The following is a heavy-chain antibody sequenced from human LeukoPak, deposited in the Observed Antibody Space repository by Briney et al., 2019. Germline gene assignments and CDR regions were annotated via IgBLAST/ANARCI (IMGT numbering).Heavy chain of an antibody. J-gene: IGHJ4*02. V-gene: IGHV3-30-3*01. CDR1: GFTFSSYA. CDR2: ISYDGSNK. CDR3: ARGIDY. Sequence: GGSLRLSCAASGFTFSSYAMHWVRQAPGKGLEWVAAISYDGSNKYYADSVKGRFTISRDNAKNSLYLQMNSLRAEDTALYYCARGIDYWGQGTLVTVSS.